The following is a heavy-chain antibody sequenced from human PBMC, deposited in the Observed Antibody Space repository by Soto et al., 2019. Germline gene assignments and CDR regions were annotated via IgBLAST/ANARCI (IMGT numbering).Heavy chain of an antibody. J-gene: IGHJ6*02. V-gene: IGHV1-8*01. CDR3: ARAKVLRFLEWSKPHGMDV. CDR1: GYTFTSYD. D-gene: IGHD3-3*01. Sequence: ASVKVSCKASGYTFTSYDINWVRQATGQGLEWMGWMNPNSGNTGYAQKFQGRVTMTRNTSISTAYMELSSLRSEDTAVYYCARAKVLRFLEWSKPHGMDVWGQGTPLTVYS. CDR2: MNPNSGNT.